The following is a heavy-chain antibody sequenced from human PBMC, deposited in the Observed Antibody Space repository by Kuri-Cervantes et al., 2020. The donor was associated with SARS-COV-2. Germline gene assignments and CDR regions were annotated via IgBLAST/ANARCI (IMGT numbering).Heavy chain of an antibody. Sequence: GGSLRLSCAASGFTVNAYGLTWVRQAPGKGLEWVSSISSSSSYIYYADSVKGRFTISRDNAKNSLFLQMNSLRAEDTAVYYCARNYGDSDFNWYFDLWGRSTLVTVSS. CDR2: ISSSSSYI. CDR3: ARNYGDSDFNWYFDL. V-gene: IGHV3-21*01. CDR1: GFTVNAYG. D-gene: IGHD4-17*01. J-gene: IGHJ2*01.